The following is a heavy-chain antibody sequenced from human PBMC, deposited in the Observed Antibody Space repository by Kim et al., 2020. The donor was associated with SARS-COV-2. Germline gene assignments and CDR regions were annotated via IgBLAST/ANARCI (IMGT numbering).Heavy chain of an antibody. V-gene: IGHV3-30*04. CDR2: ISFDGSNK. J-gene: IGHJ4*02. Sequence: GGSLRLSCTASGFTFSNYALHWVRQAPGKGLAWVAVISFDGSNKYYADSVKGRFTISKDDSKNTLYLQMNSLRVEDTAMYYCARALIAAAGPDYWGQGTLVTVSS. CDR1: GFTFSNYA. D-gene: IGHD6-13*01. CDR3: ARALIAAAGPDY.